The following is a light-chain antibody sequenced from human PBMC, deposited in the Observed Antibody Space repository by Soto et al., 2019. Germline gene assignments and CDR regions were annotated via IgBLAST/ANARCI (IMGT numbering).Light chain of an antibody. CDR2: GAS. J-gene: IGKJ1*01. CDR3: QQYGSSRT. CDR1: QSVSSSY. V-gene: IGKV3-20*01. Sequence: EIVLTQSPGTLSLSPGEGATLSCRASQSVSSSYIAWYQQKSGQAPRLLCSGASKRATGVPVRFSGSGSGPDFTLSISRLEPEDFAVYYCQQYGSSRTFGQGTKVDIK.